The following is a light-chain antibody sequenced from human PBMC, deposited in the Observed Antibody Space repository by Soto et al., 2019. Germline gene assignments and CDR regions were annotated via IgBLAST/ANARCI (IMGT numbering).Light chain of an antibody. CDR3: QQYAGSPST. CDR2: GAS. CDR1: QSVSNSY. J-gene: IGKJ1*01. V-gene: IGKV3-20*01. Sequence: EIVLTQSPGTLSLSPGERATLSCRASQSVSNSYLAWYQQKPGQGPRLLIYGASSRATGIPDRFSGSGSGTDFTLTIGRLEPEDFAVYYCQQYAGSPSTFGQGTKVEI.